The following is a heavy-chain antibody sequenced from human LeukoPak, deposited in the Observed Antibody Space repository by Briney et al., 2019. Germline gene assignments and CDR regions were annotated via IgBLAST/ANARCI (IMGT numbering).Heavy chain of an antibody. CDR1: GFDFSNVG. D-gene: IGHD3-10*01. Sequence: GGSLRLSCAASGFDFSNVGIHWVRQAPGKGLEWVAFIRFDGSDKYYADSVKGRFTISRDNSEKMLYLQMNSLRAEDTAVYYCAKDRLDTMLRGRYYFDSWGQGTLVTVSS. J-gene: IGHJ4*02. V-gene: IGHV3-30*02. CDR3: AKDRLDTMLRGRYYFDS. CDR2: IRFDGSDK.